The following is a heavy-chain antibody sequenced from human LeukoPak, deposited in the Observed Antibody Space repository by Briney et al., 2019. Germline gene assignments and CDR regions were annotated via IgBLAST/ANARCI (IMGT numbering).Heavy chain of an antibody. CDR1: GYSFTSYY. CDR2: INPSGGST. J-gene: IGHJ4*02. V-gene: IGHV1-46*01. Sequence: ASVKVSCKASGYSFTSYYVHWVRQAPGQGLESMGIINPSGGSTSYAQKFQGGVTMTRDTSTSTVYMDLSSLRSEDTAVYYCARGFYGLRLKGQYFDYWGQGTLVTVSS. D-gene: IGHD4-17*01. CDR3: ARGFYGLRLKGQYFDY.